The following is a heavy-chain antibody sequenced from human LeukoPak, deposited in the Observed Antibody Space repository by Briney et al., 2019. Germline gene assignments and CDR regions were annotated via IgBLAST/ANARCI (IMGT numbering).Heavy chain of an antibody. D-gene: IGHD3-10*01. CDR3: ARLRNFYYGSGSHLAGRSRFDP. Sequence: PSETLSLTCTVSGGSISSSTYYWGWLRQPPGKGLEWIGSIYYSGSTYYNLSLKSRVTISLDTSKNQFSLKLSSVTAADTAVYYCARLRNFYYGSGSHLAGRSRFDPWGQGTLVTVSS. CDR1: GGSISSSTYY. CDR2: IYYSGST. V-gene: IGHV4-39*07. J-gene: IGHJ5*02.